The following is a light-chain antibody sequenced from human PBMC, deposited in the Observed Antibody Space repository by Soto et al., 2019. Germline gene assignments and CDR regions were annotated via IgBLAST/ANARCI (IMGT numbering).Light chain of an antibody. V-gene: IGKV1-5*01. Sequence: DIQMTQSPSTLSASVGDGVTITCRASRSVSNYWAWYQQKPGKAPKLLIYDVSSLKSGVPSGFSGSGSGTAFTLSISSLLPDGIATYYCQQYKTYWTFGQGTKVDIK. CDR2: DVS. J-gene: IGKJ1*01. CDR3: QQYKTYWT. CDR1: RSVSNY.